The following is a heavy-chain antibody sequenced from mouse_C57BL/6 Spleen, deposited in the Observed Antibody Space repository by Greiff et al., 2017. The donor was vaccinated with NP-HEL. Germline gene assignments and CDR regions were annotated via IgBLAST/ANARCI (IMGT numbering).Heavy chain of an antibody. CDR2: IYPGDGDT. CDR3: ARGQLGPLDY. Sequence: VQLQQSGPELVKPGASVNISCKASGYAFSSSWMNWVKQRPGKGLEWIGRIYPGDGDTNYNGKFKGKATLTADKSSSTAYMQLSSLTSEDSAVYFCARGQLGPLDYWGQGTTLTVPS. V-gene: IGHV1-82*01. D-gene: IGHD4-1*02. CDR1: GYAFSSSW. J-gene: IGHJ2*01.